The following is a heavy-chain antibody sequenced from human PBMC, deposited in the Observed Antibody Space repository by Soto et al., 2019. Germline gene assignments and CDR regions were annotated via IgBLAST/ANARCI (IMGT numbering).Heavy chain of an antibody. J-gene: IGHJ4*02. CDR1: GFTFSSYA. CDR3: AKGGVWQLVPFFPSRSWVPQQYYFDY. D-gene: IGHD6-6*01. CDR2: ISGSGGST. Sequence: GGSLRLSCAASGFTFSSYAMSWVRQAPGKGLEWVSAISGSGGSTYYADSVKGRFTISRDNSKNTLYLQMNSLRAEDTAVYYYAKGGVWQLVPFFPSRSWVPQQYYFDYWGQGTLVTVSS. V-gene: IGHV3-23*01.